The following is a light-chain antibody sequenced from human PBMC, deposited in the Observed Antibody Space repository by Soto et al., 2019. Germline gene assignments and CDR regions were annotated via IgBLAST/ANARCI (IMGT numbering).Light chain of an antibody. CDR3: QQYNNYSPPT. CDR2: KAS. Sequence: DIQMTQSPSTLSASVGDRVTITCRASQSIGTWLAWYQQKPGKTPNLLIYKASTLQTGVPSRFGGSGSETDFTLTIHRLQPDDFATYSCQQYNNYSPPTFRQGTKVEI. J-gene: IGKJ1*01. V-gene: IGKV1-5*03. CDR1: QSIGTW.